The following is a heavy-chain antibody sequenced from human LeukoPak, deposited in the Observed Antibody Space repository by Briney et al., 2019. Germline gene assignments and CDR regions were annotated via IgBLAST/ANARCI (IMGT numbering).Heavy chain of an antibody. D-gene: IGHD3-10*01. CDR2: ISSSSSYI. V-gene: IGHV3-21*01. J-gene: IGHJ4*02. CDR1: GFTFSSYS. Sequence: GGSLRLSCAASGFTFSSYSMNWVRQAPGEGLEWVSSISSSSSYIYYADSVKGRFTISRDNAKNSLYLQMNSLRAEDTAVYYCARGRITMVRGANFDYWGQGTLVTVSS. CDR3: ARGRITMVRGANFDY.